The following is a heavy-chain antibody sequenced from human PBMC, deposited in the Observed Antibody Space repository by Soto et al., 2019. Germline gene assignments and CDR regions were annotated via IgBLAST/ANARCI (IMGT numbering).Heavy chain of an antibody. Sequence: SETLSLTCAVYGGSFSGYYWSWIRQPPGKGLEWIGEINHSGSTNYNPSLKSRVTISVDTSKNQFSLKLSSVTAADTAVYYCARRSFITMVRGGRGNWFDPWGQGTLVTV. V-gene: IGHV4-34*01. J-gene: IGHJ5*02. CDR3: ARRSFITMVRGGRGNWFDP. CDR2: INHSGST. D-gene: IGHD3-10*01. CDR1: GGSFSGYY.